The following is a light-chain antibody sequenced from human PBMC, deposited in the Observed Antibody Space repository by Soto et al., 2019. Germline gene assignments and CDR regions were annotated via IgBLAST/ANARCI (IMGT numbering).Light chain of an antibody. CDR3: QRYNHWPPIFT. CDR2: DAS. Sequence: EIVMTQSPATLSVSLGERATLSCSASQSVSTDLAWYQQKPGQAPRLLIYDASTRATGIPARFSGSGSGTEFTLTISSLQSEDFAVYYCQRYNHWPPIFTFGPGTKVHVK. J-gene: IGKJ3*01. V-gene: IGKV3-15*01. CDR1: QSVSTD.